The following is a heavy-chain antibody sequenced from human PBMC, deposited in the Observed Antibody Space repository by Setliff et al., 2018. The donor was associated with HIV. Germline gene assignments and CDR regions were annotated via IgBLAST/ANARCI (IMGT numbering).Heavy chain of an antibody. V-gene: IGHV4-34*01. CDR3: ARGVGRFGVVTWFHP. CDR1: GASLSGDY. Sequence: SETLSLTCAVYGASLSGDYWTWIRQPPGRGMEWIGEIDHGGNTNYNPSLKSRVTMSLDTSKSQFSLNLTSVTAADTAVYYCARGVGRFGVVTWFHPWGHGMLVTVSS. CDR2: IDHGGNT. J-gene: IGHJ5*02. D-gene: IGHD3-3*01.